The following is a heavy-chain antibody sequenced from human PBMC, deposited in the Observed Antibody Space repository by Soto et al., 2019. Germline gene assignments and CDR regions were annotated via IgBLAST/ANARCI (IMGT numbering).Heavy chain of an antibody. J-gene: IGHJ4*02. Sequence: GGSLRLSCAASGFTFSSYSMNWVRQAPGKGLEWVSSISRTSNYIYYTDSVKGRFTISRDNAKNSIYLQMNSLRAEDTAVYYCSGEHALDGYSYGKFGCRGQGTLGTVSS. V-gene: IGHV3-21*04. CDR2: ISRTSNYI. CDR3: SGEHALDGYSYGKFGC. CDR1: GFTFSSYS. D-gene: IGHD5-18*01.